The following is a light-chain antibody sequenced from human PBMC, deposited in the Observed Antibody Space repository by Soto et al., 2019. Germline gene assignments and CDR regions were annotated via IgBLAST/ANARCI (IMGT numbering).Light chain of an antibody. J-gene: IGKJ4*01. V-gene: IGKV3-20*01. CDR2: GAF. CDR1: QSVSSHY. CDR3: QQYDTAPLT. Sequence: EVVLTQSPGTLSLSPGERATLSCRASQSVSSHYLAWYQQKPGRAPRLLIFGAFFRATGIPDRFSGSASGTDFTLTISGLEPEDFAVYYCQQYDTAPLTFGGGTRVEI.